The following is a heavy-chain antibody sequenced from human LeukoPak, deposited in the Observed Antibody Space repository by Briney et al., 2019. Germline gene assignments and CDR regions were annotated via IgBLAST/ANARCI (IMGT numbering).Heavy chain of an antibody. D-gene: IGHD3-22*01. J-gene: IGHJ5*02. Sequence: PSETLSLTCAVYGGSFSGYYWSWIRQPPGKGLEWIAYMYYSGSTYYNPSLKSRVTMSADTSKNQLSLKLSSVTAADTAVYYCARPYYYDSMIDPWGQGILVTVSS. CDR1: GGSFSGYY. CDR3: ARPYYYDSMIDP. V-gene: IGHV4-30-4*01. CDR2: MYYSGST.